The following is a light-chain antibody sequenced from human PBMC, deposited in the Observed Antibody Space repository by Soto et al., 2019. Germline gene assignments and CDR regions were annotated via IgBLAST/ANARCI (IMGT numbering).Light chain of an antibody. V-gene: IGLV2-14*01. CDR1: SSDVGGYNY. CDR2: DVS. J-gene: IGLJ2*01. Sequence: QSALTQPVSVSGSPGQAITISGTGTSSDVGGYNYVSWYQQHPGKAPKLMIYDVSNRPSGVSNRFSGSKSGNTASLTISGLQPEDQADYYCSSYTSSSTPLVFGGGTQLTVL. CDR3: SSYTSSSTPLV.